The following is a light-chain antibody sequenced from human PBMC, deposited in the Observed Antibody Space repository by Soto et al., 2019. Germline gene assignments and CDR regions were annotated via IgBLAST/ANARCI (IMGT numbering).Light chain of an antibody. CDR2: AAS. Sequence: DIQMTQSPSSLSASVGDRVTITCRASQSISSYLNWYQQKPGKAPKLLIYAASSLQSGVPSRFSGSGSGTDFTLTISSLQPEDFVTYYCQQSYSTPYTCGQGTKLEIK. V-gene: IGKV1-39*01. CDR3: QQSYSTPYT. CDR1: QSISSY. J-gene: IGKJ2*01.